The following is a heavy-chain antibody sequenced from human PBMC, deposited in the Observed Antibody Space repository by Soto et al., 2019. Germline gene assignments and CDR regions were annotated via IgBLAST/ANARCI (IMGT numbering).Heavy chain of an antibody. Sequence: SETLSLTCAVYGGSFSGYYWSWIRQPPGKGLEWIGEINHSGSTNYNPSLKSRVTISVDTSKNQFSLKLSSVTAADTAVYCCARGTQQEGKSVNYYDYIWGSYGYYFDYWGQGTLVTVSS. J-gene: IGHJ4*02. V-gene: IGHV4-34*01. D-gene: IGHD3-16*01. CDR2: INHSGST. CDR3: ARGTQQEGKSVNYYDYIWGSYGYYFDY. CDR1: GGSFSGYY.